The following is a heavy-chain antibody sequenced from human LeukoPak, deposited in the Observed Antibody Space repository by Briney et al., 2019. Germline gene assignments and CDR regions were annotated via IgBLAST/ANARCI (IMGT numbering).Heavy chain of an antibody. J-gene: IGHJ4*02. CDR1: GFTFSDYY. V-gene: IGHV3-11*04. Sequence: GGSLRLSCAASGFTFSDYYMSWIRQAPGKGLEWVSYISSSGSTIYYADSVKGRFTISRDNAKNSLYLQMNSLRAEDTAVYYCARVVVTAILRYFDYWGQGTLVTVSS. D-gene: IGHD2-21*02. CDR3: ARVVVTAILRYFDY. CDR2: ISSSGSTI.